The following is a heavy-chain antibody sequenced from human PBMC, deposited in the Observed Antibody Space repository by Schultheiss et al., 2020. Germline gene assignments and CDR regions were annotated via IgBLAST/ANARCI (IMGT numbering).Heavy chain of an antibody. J-gene: IGHJ4*02. CDR2: IYYSGSI. CDR3: ARTLRSLMGWLHTHHNDY. Sequence: SETLSLTCTVSGGSISSSSYYWGWIRQPPGKGLEWIGSIYYSGSIYYNPSLKSRVTISVDTSKNQFSLKLSSVTAADTAVYYCARTLRSLMGWLHTHHNDYWGQGTLVTVSS. D-gene: IGHD3-3*01. V-gene: IGHV4-39*01. CDR1: GGSISSSSYY.